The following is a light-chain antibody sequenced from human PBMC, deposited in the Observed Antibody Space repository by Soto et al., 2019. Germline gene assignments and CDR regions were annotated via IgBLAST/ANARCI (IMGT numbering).Light chain of an antibody. CDR1: QSASHS. Sequence: DIQMTQSPSSLSASVGDRVTITCRASQSASHSLNWYQQKPGKAPKLLIYGASSLQSGVPSMFSGSGSWTDFNLTIRSLQPAEFATYSGQQSSSIPPTVGPGNKGDLK. J-gene: IGKJ3*01. CDR2: GAS. V-gene: IGKV1-39*01. CDR3: QQSSSIPPT.